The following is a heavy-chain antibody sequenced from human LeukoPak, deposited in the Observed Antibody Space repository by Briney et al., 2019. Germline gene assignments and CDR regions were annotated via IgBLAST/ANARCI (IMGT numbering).Heavy chain of an antibody. CDR1: GFTFSSYG. CDR3: AKVGYSSSWYTRNYYYYYYMDV. CDR2: IWYDGSKK. Sequence: GGSLRLSCAASGFTFSSYGMHWVRQAPGKGLEWVAVIWYDGSKKYYADSVKGRFTISRDNSKNTLCLQMNSLRADDTAVYYCAKVGYSSSWYTRNYYYYYYMDVWGKGTTVTVSS. V-gene: IGHV3-33*06. D-gene: IGHD6-13*01. J-gene: IGHJ6*03.